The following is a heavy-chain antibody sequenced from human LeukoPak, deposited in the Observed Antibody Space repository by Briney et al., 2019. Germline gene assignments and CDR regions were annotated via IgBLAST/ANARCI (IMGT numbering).Heavy chain of an antibody. Sequence: ASVKVSCKASGYTFTGYYMHWVRQAPGQGLEWMGWINPNSGGTNYAQKFQGRVTMTRDTSISTAYMELSRLRSDDTAAYYCARVAAAGKYYYYGMDVWGQGTTVTVSS. J-gene: IGHJ6*02. CDR1: GYTFTGYY. D-gene: IGHD6-13*01. CDR2: INPNSGGT. CDR3: ARVAAAGKYYYYGMDV. V-gene: IGHV1-2*02.